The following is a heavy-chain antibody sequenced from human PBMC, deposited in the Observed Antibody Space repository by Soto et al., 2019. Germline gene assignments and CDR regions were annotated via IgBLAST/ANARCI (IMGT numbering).Heavy chain of an antibody. CDR1: GFIFNNYA. Sequence: EVQLLESGGGLVQPGGSLRLSCAGSGFIFNNYAMNWVRQAPGKGLEWVSGIIDSADSTYYAESVKGRFTISRDNSKNTLYLQMNSLRVEDSAVYYCAKEGFDYWGQGTLVIVSS. J-gene: IGHJ4*02. V-gene: IGHV3-23*01. CDR2: IIDSADST. CDR3: AKEGFDY.